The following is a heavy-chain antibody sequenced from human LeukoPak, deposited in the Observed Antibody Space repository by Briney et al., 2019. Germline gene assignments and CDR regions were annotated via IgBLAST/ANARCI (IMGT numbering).Heavy chain of an antibody. J-gene: IGHJ4*02. CDR3: AREGTMVRASFDY. CDR2: INTNTGNP. CDR1: GGTFSSYA. Sequence: ASVKVSCKASGGTFSSYAISWVRQAPGQGLEWMGWINTNTGNPTYAQGFTGRFVFSLDTSVSTAYLQISSLKAEDTAVYYCAREGTMVRASFDYWGQGTLVTASS. D-gene: IGHD3-10*01. V-gene: IGHV7-4-1*02.